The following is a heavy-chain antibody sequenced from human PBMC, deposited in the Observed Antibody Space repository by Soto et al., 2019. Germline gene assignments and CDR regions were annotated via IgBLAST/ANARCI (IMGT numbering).Heavy chain of an antibody. D-gene: IGHD3-22*01. V-gene: IGHV3-23*01. CDR3: AKDVDTVGLSDGSGYFDL. CDR1: GFIFRNYA. Sequence: EVQLLESGGGSVQPGGSLRLSCEASGFIFRNYAMSWVRQAPGKGLEWVSSISGSGVGTYYADSVQGRFTISRDNSTNPLFLQLSSLRAEDTALYYCAKDVDTVGLSDGSGYFDLWGQGALVTVSS. CDR2: ISGSGVGT. J-gene: IGHJ4*02.